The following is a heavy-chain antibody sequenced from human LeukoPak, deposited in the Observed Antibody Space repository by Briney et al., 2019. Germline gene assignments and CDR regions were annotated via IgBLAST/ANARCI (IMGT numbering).Heavy chain of an antibody. Sequence: ETPSLTCTVSGGSISTYYWSWMRQPPGRGLEWIGYIYYSGSTNHNPSLQSRVTISVDTSKNQFSLKLNSVTAADTAVYYCARGGVPGGFYGSFDYWGQGTLVCVSS. V-gene: IGHV4-59*01. J-gene: IGHJ4*02. CDR2: IYYSGST. D-gene: IGHD3-3*01. CDR3: ARGGVPGGFYGSFDY. CDR1: GGSISTYY.